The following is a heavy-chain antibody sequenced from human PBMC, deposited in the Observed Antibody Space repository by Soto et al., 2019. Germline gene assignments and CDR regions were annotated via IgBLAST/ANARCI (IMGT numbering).Heavy chain of an antibody. CDR3: ARERATTYYFDY. D-gene: IGHD1-26*01. J-gene: IGHJ4*02. V-gene: IGHV1-18*01. CDR2: ISAYNGNT. CDR1: GYTFTSYG. Sequence: QVQLVQSGAEVKKPGASVKVSCKASGYTFTSYGISWVRQAPGQGREWMGWISAYNGNTNYAQKLQGRVTMTTDPSTSTAYMELSSLRYDDTAVYYCARERATTYYFDYWGQGTLVTVSS.